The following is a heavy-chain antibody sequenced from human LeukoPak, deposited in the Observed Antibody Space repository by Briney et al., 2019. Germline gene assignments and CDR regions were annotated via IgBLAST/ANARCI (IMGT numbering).Heavy chain of an antibody. CDR3: ARVVVHGHSDF. D-gene: IGHD3-16*02. J-gene: IGHJ4*02. Sequence: SETLSLTCAVYGGSFSGYYWSWIRQPPGKGLEWIGEINHSGSTNHNPSLKSRVTISVDTSKNQFSLKLSSVTAADTAVYYCARVVVHGHSDFWGQGTLVTVPS. V-gene: IGHV4-34*01. CDR2: INHSGST. CDR1: GGSFSGYY.